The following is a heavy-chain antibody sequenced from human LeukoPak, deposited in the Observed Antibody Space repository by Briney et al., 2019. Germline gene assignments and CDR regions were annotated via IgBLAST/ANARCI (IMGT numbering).Heavy chain of an antibody. J-gene: IGHJ4*02. CDR2: INPSGGST. D-gene: IGHD3-9*01. CDR3: ARDDNRYFDPSYYFDY. Sequence: ASVKVSCKASGYTFTSYYMHWVRRAPGQGLEWMGIINPSGGSTNYAQKFKGRFTMTRDTSTSTVYMELSSLRSEDTAVYYCARDDNRYFDPSYYFDYWGQGTLVTVSS. CDR1: GYTFTSYY. V-gene: IGHV1-46*01.